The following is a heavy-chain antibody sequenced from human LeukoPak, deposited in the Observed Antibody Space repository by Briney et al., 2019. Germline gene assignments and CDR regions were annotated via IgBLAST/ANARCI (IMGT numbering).Heavy chain of an antibody. Sequence: GGSLRLSCVASGFTFSSYAMHWVRQAPGKGLEWVAVISYDGSYMSYADSVKGRFTISRDNSKNTLYVQMNSLRAEDTAVYYCARGQHWRVESHAFDIWGQGTMVTVSS. CDR3: ARGQHWRVESHAFDI. CDR1: GFTFSSYA. D-gene: IGHD3-3*01. J-gene: IGHJ3*02. V-gene: IGHV3-30*04. CDR2: ISYDGSYM.